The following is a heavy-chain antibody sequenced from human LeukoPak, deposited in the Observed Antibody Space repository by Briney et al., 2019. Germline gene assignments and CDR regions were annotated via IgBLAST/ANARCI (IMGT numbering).Heavy chain of an antibody. CDR3: ARGPSIAARYDAFDI. CDR2: ISSSGNTI. J-gene: IGHJ3*02. Sequence: GGSLRLSCAASEFTFTSYELNWVRQAPGKGLEWVSYISSSGNTISYADFVRGRFIIARDNAKNSLFLQVITLRAEATAVYYCARGPSIAARYDAFDIWGQGTMVTVSS. CDR1: EFTFTSYE. V-gene: IGHV3-48*03. D-gene: IGHD6-6*01.